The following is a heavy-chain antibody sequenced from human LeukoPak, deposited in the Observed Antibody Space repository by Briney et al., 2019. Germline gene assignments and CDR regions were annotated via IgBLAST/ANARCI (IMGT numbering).Heavy chain of an antibody. CDR3: ARGRQQLVDGMDV. J-gene: IGHJ6*02. D-gene: IGHD6-13*01. CDR1: GGSISSSSYY. V-gene: IGHV4-39*07. Sequence: SETLSLTCTVSGGSISSSSYYWGWIRQPPGKGLEWIGSIYYSGSTYYNPSLKSRVTISVDTSKNQFSLKLSSVTAADTAVYYCARGRQQLVDGMDVWGQGTTVTVSS. CDR2: IYYSGST.